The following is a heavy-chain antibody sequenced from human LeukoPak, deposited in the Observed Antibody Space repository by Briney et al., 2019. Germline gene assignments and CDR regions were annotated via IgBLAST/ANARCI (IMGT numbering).Heavy chain of an antibody. CDR1: GSTFTGHY. V-gene: IGHV1-2*02. D-gene: IGHD6-19*01. CDR3: ARVVAVTGTPVYYMDV. Sequence: ASVKVSCKASGSTFTGHYMHWVRQAPGQGLEWMGWINPNSGGTNYAQKFQGRVTMTRDTSVSTAYMELSRLRSDDAAVYYCARVVAVTGTPVYYMDVWGKGTTVTVSS. J-gene: IGHJ6*03. CDR2: INPNSGGT.